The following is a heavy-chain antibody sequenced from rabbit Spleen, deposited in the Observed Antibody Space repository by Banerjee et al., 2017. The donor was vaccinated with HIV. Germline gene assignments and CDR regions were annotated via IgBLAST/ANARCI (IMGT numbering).Heavy chain of an antibody. J-gene: IGHJ6*01. CDR3: ARDTGSSFSSYGMDL. Sequence: QEQLEESGGGLVKPEGSLTLTCKASGFSFNNNYYMCWVRQAPGKGLEWIACIYGGDGYSTAYASWAKGRFTCSKTSSTTVTLQMTSLTVADTATYFCARDTGSSFSSYGMDLWGPGTLVTVS. V-gene: IGHV1S45*01. CDR2: IYGGDGYST. CDR1: GFSFNNNYY. D-gene: IGHD8-1*01.